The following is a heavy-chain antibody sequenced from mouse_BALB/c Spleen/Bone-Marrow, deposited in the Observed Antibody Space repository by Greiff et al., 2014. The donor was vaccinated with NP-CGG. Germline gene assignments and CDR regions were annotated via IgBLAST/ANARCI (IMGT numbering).Heavy chain of an antibody. CDR1: GYSITRDYA. V-gene: IGHV3-2*02. CDR2: ISYGGST. D-gene: IGHD2-4*01. Sequence: VQLQQSGPGLVKPSQSLSLTCIVTGYSITRDYAWNWIRQFPGNKLEWIGYISYGGSTTYNPSLESRISITRDTSKNQFFLQLNSVTTEDTATYYCARSSSYDYDVGFAYWGQGTLVTVSA. CDR3: ARSSSYDYDVGFAY. J-gene: IGHJ3*01.